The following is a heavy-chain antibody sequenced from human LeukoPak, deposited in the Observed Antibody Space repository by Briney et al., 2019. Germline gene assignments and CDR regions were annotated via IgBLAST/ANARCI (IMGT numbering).Heavy chain of an antibody. Sequence: GGSLRLSCAASGFTFSSYSKNWDRQAPGKGLEWVSSISSSSSYIYYADSVKGRFTISRDNAKNSLYLQMNSLRAEDTAVYYCAREGGGSLSSGSYWGQGTLVTVSS. J-gene: IGHJ4*02. CDR3: AREGGGSLSSGSY. CDR1: GFTFSSYS. D-gene: IGHD6-19*01. V-gene: IGHV3-21*01. CDR2: ISSSSSYI.